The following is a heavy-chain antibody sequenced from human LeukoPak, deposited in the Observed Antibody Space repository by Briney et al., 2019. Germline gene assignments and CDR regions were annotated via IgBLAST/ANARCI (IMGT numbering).Heavy chain of an antibody. CDR2: IRSKAYGRTT. J-gene: IGHJ4*02. Sequence: GGSLRLSCTASGFTFGDYAMSWFRQAPGQGLEWVGFIRSKAYGRTTEYASSVKGRFTISRDDSKSIAYLQMNSLKTEDTAVYYCTRDPSAYCGGDCQPYYFDYWGQGTLVTVSS. CDR3: TRDPSAYCGGDCQPYYFDY. D-gene: IGHD2-21*02. CDR1: GFTFGDYA. V-gene: IGHV3-49*03.